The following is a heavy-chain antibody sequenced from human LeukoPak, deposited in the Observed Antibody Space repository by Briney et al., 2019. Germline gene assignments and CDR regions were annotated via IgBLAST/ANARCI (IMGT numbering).Heavy chain of an antibody. CDR2: IKQDGSEK. Sequence: GGSLRLSCAASGFTFSSYWMSWVRQAPGRGLEWVANIKQDGSEKYYVDSVKGRFTISRDNAKSSLYLQMNSLRAEDTAVYYCARENVLLWFGELFTNWFDPWGQGTLVTVSS. D-gene: IGHD3-10*01. V-gene: IGHV3-7*01. CDR1: GFTFSSYW. J-gene: IGHJ5*02. CDR3: ARENVLLWFGELFTNWFDP.